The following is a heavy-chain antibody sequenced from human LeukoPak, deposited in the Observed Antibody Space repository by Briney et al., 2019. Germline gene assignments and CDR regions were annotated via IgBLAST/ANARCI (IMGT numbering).Heavy chain of an antibody. J-gene: IGHJ3*02. CDR3: ARAAPHSSGLDAFDI. V-gene: IGHV4-39*07. Sequence: SETLSLTCTVSGGPISSSSYYWGWIRQPPGKGLEWIGSIYYSGSTYYNPSLKSRVTISVDTSKNQFSLKLSSVTAADTAVYYCARAAPHSSGLDAFDIWGQGTMVTVSS. CDR2: IYYSGST. D-gene: IGHD3-22*01. CDR1: GGPISSSSYY.